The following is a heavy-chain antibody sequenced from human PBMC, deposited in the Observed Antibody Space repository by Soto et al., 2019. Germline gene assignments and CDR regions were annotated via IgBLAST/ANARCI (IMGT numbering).Heavy chain of an antibody. V-gene: IGHV3-23*01. Sequence: GGSLRLSCAASGFTFSSYAMSWVRQAPGKGLEWVSAISGSGGSTYYADSVKGRFTISRDNSKNTLYLQMNSLRAEDTAVYYCAKDHPGDYYDSSGYYPFDYWGQGTLVTVPS. CDR1: GFTFSSYA. CDR2: ISGSGGST. D-gene: IGHD3-22*01. J-gene: IGHJ4*02. CDR3: AKDHPGDYYDSSGYYPFDY.